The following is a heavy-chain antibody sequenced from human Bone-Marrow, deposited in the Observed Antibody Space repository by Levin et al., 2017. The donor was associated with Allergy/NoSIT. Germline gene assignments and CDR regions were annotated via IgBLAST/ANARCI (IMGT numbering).Heavy chain of an antibody. CDR3: AKVDGGSSGYDW. CDR1: GFTVTSYG. J-gene: IGHJ4*02. Sequence: PGGSLRLSCAASGFTVTSYGMNWVRQAPGKGLEWVSGFSGFGDSPYYADSVKGRFTISRDSSKNTFYLQMNSLRDEDTAEYYCAKVDGGSSGYDWWGQGIPVTVSS. V-gene: IGHV3-23*01. CDR2: FSGFGDSP. D-gene: IGHD5-12*01.